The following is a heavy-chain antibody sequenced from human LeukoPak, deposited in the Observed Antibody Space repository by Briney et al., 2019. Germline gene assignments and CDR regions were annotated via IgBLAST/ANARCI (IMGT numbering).Heavy chain of an antibody. CDR1: GFTFSSYA. Sequence: GGSLRLSCAASGFTFSSYAMHWVRQAPGKGLEWVAVISYDGSNKYYADSVKGRFTISRDNSKNTLYLQMNSLRAEDTAVYYCARANCSSTSCYIPVDYWGQGTLVTVSS. CDR3: ARANCSSTSCYIPVDY. J-gene: IGHJ4*02. D-gene: IGHD2-2*02. CDR2: ISYDGSNK. V-gene: IGHV3-30-3*01.